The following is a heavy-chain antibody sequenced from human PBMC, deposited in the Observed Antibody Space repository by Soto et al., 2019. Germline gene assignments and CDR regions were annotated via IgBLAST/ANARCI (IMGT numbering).Heavy chain of an antibody. CDR3: ARSLGYCSGCSCYHDY. CDR2: IWYAGSNK. J-gene: IGHJ4*02. CDR1: GFTFSSYG. D-gene: IGHD2-15*01. V-gene: IGHV3-33*01. Sequence: QVQLVESGGGVVQPGRSLRLSCAASGFTFSSYGMHWVRQVPGKGLEWVAVIWYAGSNKYYADSVKGRFTISRDNSMNTLYLQMNSLRAEDTAVYYCARSLGYCSGCSCYHDYWGQGTLVTVSS.